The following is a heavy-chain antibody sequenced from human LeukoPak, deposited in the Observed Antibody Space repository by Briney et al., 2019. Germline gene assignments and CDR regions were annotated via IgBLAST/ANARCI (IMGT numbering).Heavy chain of an antibody. J-gene: IGHJ4*02. CDR3: ARRPGEYGGNDFDY. CDR2: IYYTGST. CDR1: GGSISSRSDY. Sequence: PSETLSLTCTVSGGSISSRSDYWGWIRQPPGKGLEWIGSIYYTGSTHYNPSLKSRVTISVDTSKNQFSLKLSSVTAADTAVYYCARRPGEYGGNDFDYWGQGTLVTVS. V-gene: IGHV4-39*01. D-gene: IGHD4/OR15-4a*01.